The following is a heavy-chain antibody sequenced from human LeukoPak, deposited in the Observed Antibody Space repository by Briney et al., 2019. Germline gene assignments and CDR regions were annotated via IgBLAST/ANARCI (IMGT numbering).Heavy chain of an antibody. CDR1: GYTFTSYY. CDR2: INPSGGST. Sequence: ASVKVSCKASGYTFTSYYMHWVRQAPGQGLEWMGIINPSGGSTSYAQKFQGRVTMTRDTSTSTAYMEVSSLRSEDTAVYYCARDLRAPYDSSGYLFDYWGQGTLVTVSS. V-gene: IGHV1-46*01. D-gene: IGHD3-22*01. J-gene: IGHJ4*02. CDR3: ARDLRAPYDSSGYLFDY.